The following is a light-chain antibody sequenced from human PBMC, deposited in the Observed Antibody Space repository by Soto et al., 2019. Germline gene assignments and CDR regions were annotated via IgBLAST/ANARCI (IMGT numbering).Light chain of an antibody. CDR2: YAS. CDR1: QSLSGW. Sequence: DIQMTQSPSTLSASVGDRVTITCRASQSLSGWLAWYQQKPGKAPKVLIYYASSLESGVPSRFSGSGSGTEFTLTINSLQPDDFATYYCQQYNSYSRTFGQGTKVDIK. CDR3: QQYNSYSRT. J-gene: IGKJ1*01. V-gene: IGKV1-5*01.